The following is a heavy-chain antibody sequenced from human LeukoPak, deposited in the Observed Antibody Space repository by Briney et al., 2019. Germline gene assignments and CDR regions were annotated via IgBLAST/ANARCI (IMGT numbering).Heavy chain of an antibody. J-gene: IGHJ4*02. D-gene: IGHD3-22*01. CDR3: ARDPGPDYYDSSGYYDY. V-gene: IGHV1-69*13. CDR2: IIPIFGTA. CDR1: GGTFSSYA. Sequence: GASVKVSCKPSGGTFSSYAISWVRQAPGQGLEWMGGIIPIFGTANYAQKFQGRVTITADESTSTAYMELSSLRSEDTAVYYCARDPGPDYYDSSGYYDYWGQGTLVTVSS.